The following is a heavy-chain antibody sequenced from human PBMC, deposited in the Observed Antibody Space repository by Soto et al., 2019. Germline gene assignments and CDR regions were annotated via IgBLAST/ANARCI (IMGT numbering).Heavy chain of an antibody. V-gene: IGHV3-23*01. CDR2: ISGSGGST. CDR1: GFTFSSYA. CDR3: AKELTLTWIQLWASFDY. J-gene: IGHJ4*02. Sequence: EVQLLESGGGLVQPGGSLRLSCAASGFTFSSYAMSWVRQAPGKGLEWVSAISGSGGSTYYADSVKCRFTISRDNSKNTLYLQMNSLRAEDTSVYYCAKELTLTWIQLWASFDYWGQGTLVTVSS. D-gene: IGHD5-18*01.